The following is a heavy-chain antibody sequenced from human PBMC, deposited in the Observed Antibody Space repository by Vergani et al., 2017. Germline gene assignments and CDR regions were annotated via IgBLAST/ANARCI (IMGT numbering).Heavy chain of an antibody. J-gene: IGHJ6*03. CDR2: IYYSGST. D-gene: IGHD4-11*01. CDR1: GGSISSYY. CDR3: AKDGSRTTVTTRWYYYYYMDV. V-gene: IGHV4-59*01. Sequence: QVQLQESGPGLVKPSETLSLTCTVSGGSISSYYWSWIRQPPGKGLEWIGYIYYSGSTNYNPSLKSRVTISVDTSKNQFSLKLSSVTAADTAVYYCAKDGSRTTVTTRWYYYYYMDVWGKGP.